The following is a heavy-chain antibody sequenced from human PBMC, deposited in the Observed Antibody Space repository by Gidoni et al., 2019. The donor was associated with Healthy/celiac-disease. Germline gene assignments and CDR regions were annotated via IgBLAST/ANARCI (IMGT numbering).Heavy chain of an antibody. Sequence: EVKKPGSSVKVSCKASGGTFSSYTISWVRQAPGQGLEWMGRIIPILGIANYAQKFQGRVTITADKSTSTAYMELSSLRSEDTAVYYCARVSYSSSGKGFDYWGQGTLVTVSS. CDR3: ARVSYSSSGKGFDY. J-gene: IGHJ4*02. V-gene: IGHV1-69*02. CDR2: IIPILGIA. D-gene: IGHD6-13*01. CDR1: GGTFSSYT.